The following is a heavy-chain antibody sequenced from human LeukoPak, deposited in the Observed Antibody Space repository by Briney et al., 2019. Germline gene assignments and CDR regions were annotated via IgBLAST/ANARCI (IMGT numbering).Heavy chain of an antibody. J-gene: IGHJ4*02. Sequence: ASVKVSCKASGGTFSSYAISWVRQAPGQGLEWMGRIIPILGIANYAQKFQGRVTITADKSTSTAYMELSSLRSEDTAVYYCARGEGGAVAGTHWGQGTLVTVSS. CDR3: ARGEGGAVAGTH. CDR2: IIPILGIA. D-gene: IGHD6-19*01. CDR1: GGTFSSYA. V-gene: IGHV1-69*04.